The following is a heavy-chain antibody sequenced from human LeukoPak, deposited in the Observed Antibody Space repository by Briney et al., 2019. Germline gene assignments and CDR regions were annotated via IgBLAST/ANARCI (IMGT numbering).Heavy chain of an antibody. CDR3: ARTLSRIAVAGIIDY. J-gene: IGHJ4*02. CDR2: ISYDGSNK. D-gene: IGHD6-19*01. V-gene: IGHV3-30-3*01. Sequence: PGRSLRLSCAASGFTFSSYAMHWVRQAPGKGLEWVAVISYDGSNKYYADSVKGRFTISRDNSKNTLYLQMNSLRAEDTAVYYCARTLSRIAVAGIIDYSGQGTLVTVSS. CDR1: GFTFSSYA.